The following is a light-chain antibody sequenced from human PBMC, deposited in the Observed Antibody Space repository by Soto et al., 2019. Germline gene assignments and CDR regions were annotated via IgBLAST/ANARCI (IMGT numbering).Light chain of an antibody. CDR2: DAS. CDR3: QQRSNWPPLT. J-gene: IGKJ4*01. Sequence: EIVLTQSPATLYLSPGERATLSCRASQSVDNYLAWYQQKPGQAPRLLIYDASNRATGIPARFSGSGSGTDFTLTISSLEPEDFAVYYCQQRSNWPPLTFGGGTKVEIK. CDR1: QSVDNY. V-gene: IGKV3-11*01.